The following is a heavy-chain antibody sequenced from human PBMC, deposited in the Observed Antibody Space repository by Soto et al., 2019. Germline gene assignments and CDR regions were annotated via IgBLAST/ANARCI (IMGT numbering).Heavy chain of an antibody. J-gene: IGHJ6*02. Sequence: PGGSLRLSCAASGFTFSNAWMSWVRQAPGKGLEWVGRIKSKTDGGTTDYAAPVKGRFTISRDDSKNTLYLQMNSLKTEDTAVYYCTSGSSLYYYGMDVWGQGTTVTVSS. V-gene: IGHV3-15*01. D-gene: IGHD6-6*01. CDR2: IKSKTDGGTT. CDR3: TSGSSLYYYGMDV. CDR1: GFTFSNAW.